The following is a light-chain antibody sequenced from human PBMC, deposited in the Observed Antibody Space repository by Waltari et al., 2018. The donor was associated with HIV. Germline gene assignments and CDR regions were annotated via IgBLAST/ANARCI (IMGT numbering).Light chain of an antibody. J-gene: IGLJ3*02. CDR1: VLAKSY. Sequence: SYELTQPSSVSVSPGQTTRITCSGDVLAKSYARWFQQKPGQAPVVMIYKDNERPSGIPERFSGSSSGTTVTFTISGAQIEDEADYYCYSAADNMGVFGGGTKLTVL. CDR2: KDN. CDR3: YSAADNMGV. V-gene: IGLV3-27*01.